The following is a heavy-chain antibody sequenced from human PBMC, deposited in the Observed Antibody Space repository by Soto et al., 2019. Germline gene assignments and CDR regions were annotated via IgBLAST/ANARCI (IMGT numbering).Heavy chain of an antibody. CDR1: GGSISGYY. J-gene: IGHJ5*02. CDR2: IDYYGST. Sequence: SETLSLTCTVSGGSISGYYWSWIRQPPGKRLEWIGYIDYYGSTNYNPSIKSRVTISVDTSKNQFSLKLSSVTAADTAVYYCARSVFPWGQETLVTVSS. V-gene: IGHV4-59*12. CDR3: ARSVFP.